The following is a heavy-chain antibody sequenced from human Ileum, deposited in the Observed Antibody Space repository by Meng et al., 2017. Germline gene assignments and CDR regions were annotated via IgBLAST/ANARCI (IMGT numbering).Heavy chain of an antibody. V-gene: IGHV4-38-2*02. J-gene: IGHJ4*02. D-gene: IGHD6-13*01. Sequence: SETLSPTCSVSGYSISSGYYWGWIRQSPGKGLECIGSIYPSGTTYFNPSLKSRVTISVDTSNNQFSLKLSSVTAADAAVYYCARSSASWYFIDYWGQGTLVTVSS. CDR3: ARSSASWYFIDY. CDR2: IYPSGTT. CDR1: GYSISSGYY.